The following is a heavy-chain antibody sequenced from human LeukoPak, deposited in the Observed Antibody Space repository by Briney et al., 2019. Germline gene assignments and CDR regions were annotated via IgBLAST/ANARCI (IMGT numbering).Heavy chain of an antibody. CDR3: ARESNPNRYCSSTSRYTGYYYYGMDV. J-gene: IGHJ6*02. CDR1: GYTFTSYY. CDR2: INPSGGST. Sequence: ASVKVSCKASGYTFTSYYMHWVRQAPGQGLEWMGIINPSGGSTSYAQKFQGRVTMTRDTSTSTVYMELSSLRSEDTAVYYCARESNPNRYCSSTSRYTGYYYYGMDVWGQGTTVAVSS. V-gene: IGHV1-46*01. D-gene: IGHD2-2*02.